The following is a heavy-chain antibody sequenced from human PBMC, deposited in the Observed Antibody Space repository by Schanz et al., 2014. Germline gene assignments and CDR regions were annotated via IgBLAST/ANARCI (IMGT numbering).Heavy chain of an antibody. CDR1: GFTFSKYG. D-gene: IGHD3-3*01. Sequence: VQLVESGGGLVQPGGSLRLSCAASGFTFSKYGVHWVRQAPGKGLEWVAFISYDGSNKYYADSVKGRFTISRDNSKNTLYLQMNSLRSEDTAVYYCAKDVDFWSGYYLDYWGQGTLVTVSS. CDR3: AKDVDFWSGYYLDY. CDR2: ISYDGSNK. J-gene: IGHJ4*02. V-gene: IGHV3-30*19.